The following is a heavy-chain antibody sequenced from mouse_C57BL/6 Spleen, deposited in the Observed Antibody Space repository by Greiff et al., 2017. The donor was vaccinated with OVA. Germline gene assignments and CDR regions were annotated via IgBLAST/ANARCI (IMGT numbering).Heavy chain of an antibody. CDR2: IDPSDSYT. Sequence: VQLQQPGAELVKPGASVKLSCKASGYTFTSYWMQWVKQRPGQGLEWIGEIDPSDSYTNYNQKFKGKATLTVDTSSSTAYMQLSSLTSEDSAVYYCARGGNYGFDYWGQGTTRTVSS. J-gene: IGHJ2*01. V-gene: IGHV1-50*01. CDR1: GYTFTSYW. CDR3: ARGGNYGFDY. D-gene: IGHD2-1*01.